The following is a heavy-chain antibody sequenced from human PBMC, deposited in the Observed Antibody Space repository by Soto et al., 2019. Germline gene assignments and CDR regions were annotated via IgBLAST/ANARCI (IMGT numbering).Heavy chain of an antibody. D-gene: IGHD3-9*01. CDR2: IYYSGST. V-gene: IGHV4-59*01. CDR3: ARGRDYDILTGYPTRPYYFDY. J-gene: IGHJ4*02. Sequence: TLSLTCTVSGGSISSYYWSWIRQPPGKGLEWIGYIYYSGSTNYNPSLKSRVTISVDTSKNQFSLKLSSVTAADTAVYYCARGRDYDILTGYPTRPYYFDYWGQGTLVTVSS. CDR1: GGSISSYY.